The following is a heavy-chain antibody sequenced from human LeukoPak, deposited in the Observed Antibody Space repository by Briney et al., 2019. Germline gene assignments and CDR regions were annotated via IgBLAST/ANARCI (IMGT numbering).Heavy chain of an antibody. D-gene: IGHD6-19*01. CDR2: ISGSGGST. CDR3: AKDPSNMYSSGWSPPFDY. CDR1: GFTFSSYT. Sequence: GGSLRLSCAASGFTFSSYTMSWVRQAPGKGLEWVSAISGSGGSTYYADSVKGRFTISRDNSKNTLYLQMNSLRAEDTAVYYCAKDPSNMYSSGWSPPFDYWGQGTLVTVSS. J-gene: IGHJ4*02. V-gene: IGHV3-23*01.